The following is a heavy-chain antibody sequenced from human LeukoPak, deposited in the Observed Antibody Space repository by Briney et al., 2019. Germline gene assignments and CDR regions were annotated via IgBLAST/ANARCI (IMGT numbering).Heavy chain of an antibody. V-gene: IGHV4-38-2*02. CDR2: IYHSGST. CDR1: GYSISSGYY. Sequence: PSETLSLTCTVSGYSISSGYYWGWIRQPLGKGLEWIGSIYHSGSTYYNPSLKSRVTISVDTSKNQFSLKLSSVTAADTAVYYCAREVRITMIVVVIQNWFDPWGQGTLVTVSS. D-gene: IGHD3-22*01. J-gene: IGHJ5*02. CDR3: AREVRITMIVVVIQNWFDP.